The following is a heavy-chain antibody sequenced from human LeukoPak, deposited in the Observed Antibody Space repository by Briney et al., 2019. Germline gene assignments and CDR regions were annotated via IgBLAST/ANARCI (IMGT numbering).Heavy chain of an antibody. D-gene: IGHD3-3*01. CDR3: AKDGFLECLFPLGDGFDL. V-gene: IGHV3-23*01. Sequence: GGSLRLSCAASGFIFSSYAMTWVRQAPGRGLEWLSTISGSGTTTYYADSVKGRFTISRDNSKNTLYLQMNSLRAEDTAVYYCAKDGFLECLFPLGDGFDLWARGTLVTVSS. CDR1: GFIFSSYA. J-gene: IGHJ2*01. CDR2: ISGSGTTT.